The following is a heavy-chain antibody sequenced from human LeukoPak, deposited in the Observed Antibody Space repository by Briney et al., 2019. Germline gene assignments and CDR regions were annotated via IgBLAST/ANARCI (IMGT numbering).Heavy chain of an antibody. V-gene: IGHV4-30-4*08. J-gene: IGHJ4*02. CDR1: GGSISSGDYY. D-gene: IGHD3-3*01. CDR3: ARNPGFWSGYYTY. Sequence: SETLSLTCTVSGGSISSGDYYWSWIRQPPGKGLEWIGYIYHSGSTYYNPSLKSRVTISVDTSKNQFSLKLSSVTAADTAVYYCARNPGFWSGYYTYWGQGTLVTVSS. CDR2: IYHSGST.